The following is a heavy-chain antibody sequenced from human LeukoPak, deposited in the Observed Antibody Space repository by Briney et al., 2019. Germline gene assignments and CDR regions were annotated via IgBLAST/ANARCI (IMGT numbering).Heavy chain of an antibody. J-gene: IGHJ6*02. CDR1: GGTFSSYA. CDR3: ARASGIVATDTYYYYGMDV. V-gene: IGHV1-69*04. D-gene: IGHD5-12*01. Sequence: SAKVSCKASGGTFSSYAISWVRQAPGQGLEWMGRIIPILGIANYAQKFQGRVTITADKSTSTAYMELSSLRSEDTAVYYCARASGIVATDTYYYYGMDVWGQGTTVTVSS. CDR2: IIPILGIA.